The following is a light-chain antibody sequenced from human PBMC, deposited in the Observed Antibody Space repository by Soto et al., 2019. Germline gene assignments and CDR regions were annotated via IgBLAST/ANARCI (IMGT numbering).Light chain of an antibody. CDR3: QQRSNWRGT. CDR2: DAS. V-gene: IGKV3-11*01. CDR1: QSVNKY. Sequence: EIVLTQSPATLSLSPGERATLSCSASQSVNKYLAWYQQKPGQAPRLLIYDASNRATGIPARFSGSGSGTDFTLTIGSLEAEDFAVYYCQQRSNWRGTFGGGTKVESK. J-gene: IGKJ4*01.